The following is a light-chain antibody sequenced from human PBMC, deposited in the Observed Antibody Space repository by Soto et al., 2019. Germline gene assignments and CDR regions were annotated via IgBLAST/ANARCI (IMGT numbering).Light chain of an antibody. V-gene: IGLV2-23*02. CDR3: CSYAGSSTLGV. CDR2: EVS. Sequence: QSVLTQPASVSGSPGQSITISCTGTSSDVGSYNLVSWYQQHPGKAPKLMIYEVSKRPSGVSNRFTGSKSGNTASLTISGLQAEDEADYHCCSYAGSSTLGVFGGGTKLTVL. CDR1: SSDVGSYNL. J-gene: IGLJ3*02.